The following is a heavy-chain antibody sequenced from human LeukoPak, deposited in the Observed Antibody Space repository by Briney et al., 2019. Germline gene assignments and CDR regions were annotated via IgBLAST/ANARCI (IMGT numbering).Heavy chain of an antibody. Sequence: ASVRVSCKASGYTFTRYGITWVRQAPGQGLEWMGWISAYNGNTKNAQKVQGRVTMTTDTSTSTAYMELRSLRSDDTAVYYCARGYSEYDLDYWGQGTLVTVSS. CDR3: ARGYSEYDLDY. CDR2: ISAYNGNT. J-gene: IGHJ4*02. V-gene: IGHV1-18*01. CDR1: GYTFTRYG. D-gene: IGHD5-12*01.